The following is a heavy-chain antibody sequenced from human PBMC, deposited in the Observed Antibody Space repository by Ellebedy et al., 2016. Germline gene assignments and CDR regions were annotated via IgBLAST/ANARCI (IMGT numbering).Heavy chain of an antibody. D-gene: IGHD5-18*01. CDR2: INPSGGST. CDR3: AREDTAMGSRNDY. Sequence: ASVKVSXXASKYTFTGYYMHWVRQAPGQGLEWMGIINPSGGSTSYAQKFQGRVTMTRDTSTSTVYMELSSLRSEDTAVYYCAREDTAMGSRNDYWGQGTLVTVSS. CDR1: KYTFTGYY. J-gene: IGHJ4*02. V-gene: IGHV1-46*03.